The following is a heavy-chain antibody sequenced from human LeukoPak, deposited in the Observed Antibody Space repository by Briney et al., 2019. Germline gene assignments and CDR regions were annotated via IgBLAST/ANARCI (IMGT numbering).Heavy chain of an antibody. CDR2: IIPIFGTA. Sequence: SVKVSCKASGGTFSSYAIGWVRQAPGQGLEWMGGIIPIFGTANYAQKFQGRVTITTDESTSTAYMELSSLRSEDTAVYYCARGIRGYCSSTSCFSGVDPWGQGTLVAVSS. CDR3: ARGIRGYCSSTSCFSGVDP. CDR1: GGTFSSYA. J-gene: IGHJ5*02. V-gene: IGHV1-69*05. D-gene: IGHD2-2*01.